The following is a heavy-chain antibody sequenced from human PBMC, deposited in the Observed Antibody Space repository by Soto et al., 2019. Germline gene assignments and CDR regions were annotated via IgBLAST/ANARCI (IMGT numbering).Heavy chain of an antibody. J-gene: IGHJ6*02. CDR3: ARGDSTDCSNGVCSFFYNHDMDV. V-gene: IGHV1-2*04. D-gene: IGHD2-8*01. CDR1: RYSFTYYH. CDR2: INPKSGGT. Sequence: ASGKVSCKDSRYSFTYYHIHWVRQAPGQGLEWLGRINPKSGGTSTAQKFQGWVTMTTDTSISTASMELTRLTSDDTAIYYCARGDSTDCSNGVCSFFYNHDMDVWGQGTTVTVSS.